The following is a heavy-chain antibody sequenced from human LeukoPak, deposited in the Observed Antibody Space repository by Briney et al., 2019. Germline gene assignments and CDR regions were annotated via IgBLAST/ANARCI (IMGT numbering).Heavy chain of an antibody. CDR1: GFAFSNYW. D-gene: IGHD1/OR15-1a*01. CDR2: INVEGTRA. Sequence: HPRGSRRLFCAGSGFAFSNYWVHWVRQAPGKGLVWVSRINVEGTRADYADSVRGRFTISRDNAKNTLYLQMNGLTAEDTAIYYCVRSMCGTNDLWGQGTLLTVSS. CDR3: VRSMCGTNDL. V-gene: IGHV3-74*01. J-gene: IGHJ5*02.